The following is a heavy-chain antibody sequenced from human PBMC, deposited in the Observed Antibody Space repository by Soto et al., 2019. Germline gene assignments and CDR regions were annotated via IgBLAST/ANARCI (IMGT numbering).Heavy chain of an antibody. CDR3: ARGNRYCSSTSCYSAMDV. CDR2: IIPIFGTA. V-gene: IGHV1-69*13. CDR1: GGTFSSYA. J-gene: IGHJ6*02. Sequence: SVKVSCKASGGTFSSYAISWVRQAPGQGLEWMGGIIPIFGTANYAQKFQGRVTITADESTSTAYMELSSLRSEDTAVYYCARGNRYCSSTSCYSAMDVWGQGTTVTVSS. D-gene: IGHD2-2*01.